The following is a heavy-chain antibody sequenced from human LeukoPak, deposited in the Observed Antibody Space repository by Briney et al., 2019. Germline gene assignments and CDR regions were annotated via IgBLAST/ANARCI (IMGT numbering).Heavy chain of an antibody. D-gene: IGHD3-22*01. CDR2: ISGSGGST. CDR1: GLTFSSYA. Sequence: TGGSLRLSCAASGLTFSSYAMSWVRQPPGKGLEWVSSISGSGGSTYYADSVKGRFTSSRDNSKNTLYLEMNSLRAEDTVVYYCAKGRSGYYLVFDYWGEGTLVTVSS. J-gene: IGHJ4*02. V-gene: IGHV3-23*01. CDR3: AKGRSGYYLVFDY.